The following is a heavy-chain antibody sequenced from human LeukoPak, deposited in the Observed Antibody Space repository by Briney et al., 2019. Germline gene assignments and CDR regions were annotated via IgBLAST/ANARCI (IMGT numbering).Heavy chain of an antibody. D-gene: IGHD1-14*01. CDR3: ARDNPRSYYYYMDV. Sequence: GGSLRLSCAASGFTFNIYAMNWVRQAPGKGLEWISSISYSAAGTYYADSVKGRFSISRDNSKKIVYLQMNSLRAEDTAVYYCARDNPRSYYYYMDVWGKGTTVTVSS. CDR1: GFTFNIYA. J-gene: IGHJ6*03. V-gene: IGHV3-23*01. CDR2: ISYSAAGT.